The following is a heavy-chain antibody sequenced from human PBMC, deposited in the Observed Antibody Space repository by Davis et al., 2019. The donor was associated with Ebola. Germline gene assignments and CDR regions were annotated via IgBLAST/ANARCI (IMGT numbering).Heavy chain of an antibody. D-gene: IGHD5-18*01. CDR1: GGSVSNWY. CDR3: ARPGYSYGSFDY. V-gene: IGHV4-59*08. J-gene: IGHJ4*02. CDR2: IYFNGNI. Sequence: SETLSLTCTVSGGSVSNWYWSWIRQAPGKGLEWIGYIYFNGNIDYNPSLKSRASISVDTSQNQFSLKLSSVTAADTAVYYCARPGYSYGSFDYWGQGTLVTVSS.